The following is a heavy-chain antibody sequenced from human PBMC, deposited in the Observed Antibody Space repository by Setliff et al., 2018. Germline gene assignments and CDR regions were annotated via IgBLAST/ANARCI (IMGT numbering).Heavy chain of an antibody. D-gene: IGHD5-12*01. J-gene: IGHJ3*01. Sequence: PSETLSLTCAVSGGSISSSNWWSWVRQPPGKGLEWIGEIYHSGSTNYNPSLKSRVTISVDTSKDQFSLRLTSMTAADTAVYYCARQVEMATIAFDVWGQGTMVTVSS. V-gene: IGHV4-4*02. CDR3: ARQVEMATIAFDV. CDR1: GGSISSSNW. CDR2: IYHSGST.